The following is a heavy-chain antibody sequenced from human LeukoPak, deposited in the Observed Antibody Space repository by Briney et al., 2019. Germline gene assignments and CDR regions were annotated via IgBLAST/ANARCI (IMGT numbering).Heavy chain of an antibody. CDR2: IKEDGSAE. CDR3: AREVGPNTNDY. V-gene: IGHV3-7*01. Sequence: PGGSLRVSCAASGFTFSTSWMSWVRQAPEKGLEWVGCIKEDGSAEYYVDSVKGRFTISRDNARNSLYLQMHSLRVDDTGVYYCAREVGPNTNDYWGQGTLVTVSS. CDR1: GFTFSTSW. D-gene: IGHD1-26*01. J-gene: IGHJ4*02.